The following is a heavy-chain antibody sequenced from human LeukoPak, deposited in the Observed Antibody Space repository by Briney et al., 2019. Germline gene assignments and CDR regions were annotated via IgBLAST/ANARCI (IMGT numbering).Heavy chain of an antibody. D-gene: IGHD5-12*01. CDR1: GGTFSSYA. J-gene: IGHJ4*02. CDR3: ARLATIGYYFDY. Sequence: ASVKVSCKASGGTFSSYAISWVRQAPGQGLEWMGGIIPIFGTANYAQKFQGRVTITADESTSTAYMELSSLRSEDTAVYYCARLATIGYYFDYWGQGTLVTVSS. V-gene: IGHV1-69*13. CDR2: IIPIFGTA.